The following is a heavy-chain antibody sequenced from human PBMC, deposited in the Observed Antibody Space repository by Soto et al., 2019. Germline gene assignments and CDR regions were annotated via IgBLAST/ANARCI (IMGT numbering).Heavy chain of an antibody. D-gene: IGHD2-21*02. CDR3: VVVTAIPDWFDP. CDR2: IYYSGST. Sequence: PSETLSLTCTVSGGSISSSSYYWVWIRQPPGKGLEWIGSIYYSGSTYYNPSLKSRVTISVDTSKNQFSLKLSSVTAADTAVYYCVVVTAIPDWFDPWGQGTLVTVS. CDR1: GGSISSSSYY. V-gene: IGHV4-39*01. J-gene: IGHJ5*02.